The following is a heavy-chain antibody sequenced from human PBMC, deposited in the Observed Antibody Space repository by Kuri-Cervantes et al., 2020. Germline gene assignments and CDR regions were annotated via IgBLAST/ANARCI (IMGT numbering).Heavy chain of an antibody. CDR2: MNPNSGNT. CDR3: ARSEVCGGDCYLDY. V-gene: IGHV1-8*01. CDR1: GYTFTSYD. D-gene: IGHD2-21*02. J-gene: IGHJ4*02. Sequence: ASVKVSCKASGYTFTSYDTNWVRQATRQGLEWMGWMNPNSGNTGYAQKFQGRVTMTRNTSISTAYMELSSLRSEDTAVYYCARSEVCGGDCYLDYWGQGTLVTVSS.